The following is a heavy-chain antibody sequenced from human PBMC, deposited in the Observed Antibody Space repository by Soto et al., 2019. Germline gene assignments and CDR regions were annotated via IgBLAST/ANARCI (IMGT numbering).Heavy chain of an antibody. CDR2: IDWDDDK. CDR3: ARIYDSRGHQYYFDS. J-gene: IGHJ4*02. V-gene: IGHV2-70*01. Sequence: SGPTLVNPTQTLTLTCTFSGFSLSTSGMCVSWIRQPPGKALEWLALIDWDDDKYYSTSLKTRLTISKDTSKNQVVLTMTNMDPVHTATYYCARIYDSRGHQYYFDSWGQGTLVTVSS. D-gene: IGHD3-22*01. CDR1: GFSLSTSGMC.